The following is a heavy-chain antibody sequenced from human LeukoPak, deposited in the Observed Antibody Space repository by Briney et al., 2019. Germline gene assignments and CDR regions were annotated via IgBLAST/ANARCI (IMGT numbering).Heavy chain of an antibody. CDR1: GGSLSSSNW. V-gene: IGHV4-4*02. CDR3: ARVKSSGSYP. CDR2: IYHSERT. Sequence: PSETLSLTCAVSGGSLSSSNWWSWVRPPPGKGLEWSGEIYHSERTNYNPTLKSRVTISVDKSKNTFSLKLSSVTAADTAVYYCARVKSSGSYPWGQGTLVTVSS. J-gene: IGHJ5*02. D-gene: IGHD6-19*01.